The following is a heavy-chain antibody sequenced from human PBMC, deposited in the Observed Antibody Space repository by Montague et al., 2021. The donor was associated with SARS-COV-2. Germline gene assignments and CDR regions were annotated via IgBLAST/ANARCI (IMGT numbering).Heavy chain of an antibody. V-gene: IGHV4-38-2*02. Sequence: SETLSLTCTVSGYSISSGYYWGRIRQPPGKGLEWIGSIYHSGSTYYNPXXKSRVTISVDTSKNQFSLKLSSVTAADTAVYYCARDVRYYDFWSGRAQTSPDYWGQGTLVTVSS. D-gene: IGHD3-3*01. J-gene: IGHJ4*02. CDR3: ARDVRYYDFWSGRAQTSPDY. CDR1: GYSISSGYY. CDR2: IYHSGST.